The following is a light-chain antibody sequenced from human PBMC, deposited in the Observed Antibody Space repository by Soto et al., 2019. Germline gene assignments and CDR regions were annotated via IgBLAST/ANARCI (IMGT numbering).Light chain of an antibody. CDR3: QQYGSSPRT. CDR1: QSVSSSY. CDR2: GAS. Sequence: EIVLTQSAGALSLSPGERATLSCRSSQSVSSSYLAWYQQKPGQAPRLLIYGASSRATGIPDRFSGSWSGTDCTLTISRLEPEDVSVYYCQQYGSSPRTLAQGTKVDIK. V-gene: IGKV3-20*01. J-gene: IGKJ1*01.